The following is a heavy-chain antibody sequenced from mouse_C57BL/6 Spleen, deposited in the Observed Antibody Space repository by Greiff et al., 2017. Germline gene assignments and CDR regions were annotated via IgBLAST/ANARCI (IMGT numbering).Heavy chain of an antibody. J-gene: IGHJ4*01. CDR1: GFNIKDDY. CDR2: IDPENGDT. CDR3: TTSGGSSYAIDY. V-gene: IGHV14-4*01. Sequence: VQLQQSGAELVRPGASVKLSCTASGFNIKDDYMHWVKQRPEQGLEWIGWIDPENGDTEYASKFQGKATITADTSSNTAYLQLSSLTSEDTAVYYCTTSGGSSYAIDYWGQGTSVTVSS. D-gene: IGHD1-1*01.